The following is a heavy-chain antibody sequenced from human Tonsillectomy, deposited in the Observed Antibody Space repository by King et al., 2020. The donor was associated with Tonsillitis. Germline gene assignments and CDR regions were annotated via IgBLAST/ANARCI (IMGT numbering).Heavy chain of an antibody. CDR1: DYSISSGYF. J-gene: IGHJ4*02. CDR3: ATANHDYFWGNYFFDC. D-gene: IGHD3-16*01. Sequence: LQLQESGPGLVKPSETLSLICAVSDYSISSGYFWGWIRQPPGKGLEWIGSIYHNGSTNYNPSLKSRVTISVDTSKNQFSLKLSSVTAADTAVYYCATANHDYFWGNYFFDCWGQGILVTVSS. V-gene: IGHV4-38-2*01. CDR2: IYHNGST.